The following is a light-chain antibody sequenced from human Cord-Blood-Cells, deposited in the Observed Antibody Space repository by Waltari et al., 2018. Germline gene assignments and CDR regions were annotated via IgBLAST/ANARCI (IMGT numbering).Light chain of an antibody. CDR3: QSYDSSNWV. CDR1: SGSIASNY. J-gene: IGLJ3*02. Sequence: NFMLTQPHSVSESPGKTVTISSTRSSGSIASNYVQWYQQRPGRSPTTVIYEDHQRPSGVPDRFSGSIDSSSNSASLTIAGLKTEDEADYYCQSYDSSNWVFGGGTKLTVL. V-gene: IGLV6-57*01. CDR2: EDH.